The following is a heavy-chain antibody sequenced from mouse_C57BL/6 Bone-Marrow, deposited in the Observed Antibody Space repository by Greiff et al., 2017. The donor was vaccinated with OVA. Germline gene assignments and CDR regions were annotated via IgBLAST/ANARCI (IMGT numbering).Heavy chain of an antibody. V-gene: IGHV5-9*01. D-gene: IGHD1-1*01. CDR2: ISGGGGNT. CDR1: GFTFSSYT. J-gene: IGHJ2*01. CDR3: TRQDWHYGSSYNFDY. Sequence: EVKVVESGGGLVKPGGSLKLSCAASGFTFSSYTMSWVRQTPEKRLEWVATISGGGGNTYYPDSVKGRFTISRDNAKNTLYLQMSSLRSEDTALFYSTRQDWHYGSSYNFDYWGQGPTLTVSS.